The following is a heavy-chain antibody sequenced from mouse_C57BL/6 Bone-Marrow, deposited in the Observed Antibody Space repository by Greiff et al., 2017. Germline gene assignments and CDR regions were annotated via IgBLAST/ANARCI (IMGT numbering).Heavy chain of an antibody. D-gene: IGHD1-1*01. CDR3: ASVDIMTSDY. CDR1: GYTFTSYW. CDR2: IDPSDSET. V-gene: IGHV1-52*01. Sequence: QVQLQQPRAELVKPGASVKLSCKASGYTFTSYWMHWVKQRPIQGLEWIGNIDPSDSETHYNQKFKDKATLTVDKSSSTAYMQLSSLTSEDSAVYYCASVDIMTSDYWGQGTTLTVSS. J-gene: IGHJ2*01.